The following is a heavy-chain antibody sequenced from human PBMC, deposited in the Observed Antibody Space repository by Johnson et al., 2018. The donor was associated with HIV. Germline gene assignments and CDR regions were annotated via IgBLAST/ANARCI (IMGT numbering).Heavy chain of an antibody. V-gene: IGHV3-30-3*01. CDR2: IYYDGTNK. CDR1: GFTFSSYA. CDR3: AKARSLLDYGVFDAFDI. Sequence: QVQLVESGGDLVQSGGSLRLSCAASGFTFSSYAIHWVRQAPGKGLEWVAVIYYDGTNKYYADSVKGRFTISRDNSKNTLSLQMISLRAEDTAMYYCAKARSLLDYGVFDAFDIWGQGTLVIVSS. J-gene: IGHJ3*02. D-gene: IGHD4-17*01.